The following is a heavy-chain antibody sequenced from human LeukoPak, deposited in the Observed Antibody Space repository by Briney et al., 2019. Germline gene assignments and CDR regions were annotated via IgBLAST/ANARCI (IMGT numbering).Heavy chain of an antibody. CDR2: INTYTGNP. Sequence: GASVKVSCKASGYTFTNHSINWVRQAPGQGLEYMGWINTYTGNPTYAQAFTGRIVFFLDTSVSTAYLQIRSLKAEDTAVYFCARRSMVQHLDVWGKGTTVIVSS. CDR3: ARRSMVQHLDV. J-gene: IGHJ6*04. D-gene: IGHD3-10*01. V-gene: IGHV7-4-1*02. CDR1: GYTFTNHS.